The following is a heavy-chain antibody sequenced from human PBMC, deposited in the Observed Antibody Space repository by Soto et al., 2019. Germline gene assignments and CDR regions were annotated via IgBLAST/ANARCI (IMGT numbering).Heavy chain of an antibody. CDR3: ARASHHFNYSPPHTCLDY. Sequence: QVNLQESGPGLVKPSGTLSLTCVVSGDSISTPNWWTWVRQPPGKGLEWIGEIFHRGGTNYNPSLKSRVTLSIDKSRNQFSLHLTSLTAADTAVYYCARASHHFNYSPPHTCLDYWGQGALVTVSS. J-gene: IGHJ4*02. CDR1: GDSISTPNW. CDR2: IFHRGGT. V-gene: IGHV4-4*02. D-gene: IGHD2-21*01.